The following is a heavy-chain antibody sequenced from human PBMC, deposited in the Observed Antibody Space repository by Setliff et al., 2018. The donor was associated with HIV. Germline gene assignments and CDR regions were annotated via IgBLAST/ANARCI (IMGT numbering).Heavy chain of an antibody. J-gene: IGHJ4*02. CDR2: MSGSGVST. D-gene: IGHD2-21*02. CDR3: ASAGGGNSGTRWFDY. V-gene: IGHV3-23*01. Sequence: GGSLRLSCAASGFTFRSYAMSWVRQAPGKGLEWVSVMSGSGVSTHYVDSVKGRFTISRDNSKNTLYLHMNNLRAEDTAVYYCASAGGGNSGTRWFDYWGQGALVTVSS. CDR1: GFTFRSYA.